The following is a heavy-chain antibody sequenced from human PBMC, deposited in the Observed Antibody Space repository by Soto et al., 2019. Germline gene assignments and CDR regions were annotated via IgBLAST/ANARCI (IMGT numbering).Heavy chain of an antibody. CDR1: GGTFSSYA. Sequence: SVKVSCKASGGTFSSYAISWVRQAPGQGLEWLVGIIPIFGTANYAQKFQGRVTITADESTSTAYMELSSLRSEDTAVYYCARALEDYYDSSGYYYGAFDPWGQGTLVTVSS. J-gene: IGHJ5*02. D-gene: IGHD3-22*01. CDR2: IIPIFGTA. V-gene: IGHV1-69*13. CDR3: ARALEDYYDSSGYYYGAFDP.